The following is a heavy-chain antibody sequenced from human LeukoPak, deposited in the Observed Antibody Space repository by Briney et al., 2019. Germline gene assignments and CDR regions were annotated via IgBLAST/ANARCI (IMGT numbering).Heavy chain of an antibody. Sequence: ASVKVSCKASGYTFTRNYMHWVRQAPGQGLEWMGIINPSGGSTTYAQKLQGRVTMSRDTSTSTVYMELSSLRSEDTAVYYCARVGSSGWYDYWGQGTLVTVSS. V-gene: IGHV1-46*01. CDR1: GYTFTRNY. D-gene: IGHD6-19*01. CDR2: INPSGGST. J-gene: IGHJ4*02. CDR3: ARVGSSGWYDY.